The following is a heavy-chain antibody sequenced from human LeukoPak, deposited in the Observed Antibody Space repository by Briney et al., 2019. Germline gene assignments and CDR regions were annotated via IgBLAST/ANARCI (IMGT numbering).Heavy chain of an antibody. D-gene: IGHD6-13*01. CDR1: GFTFSRYG. CDR3: ARVEVGAAATKPDY. CDR2: INSDGSST. V-gene: IGHV3-74*01. Sequence: GRSLRLSCAASGFTFSRYGMHWVRQAPGKGLVWVSRINSDGSSTSYADSVKGRFTISRDNAKNTLYLQMNSLRVEDTAVYYCARVEVGAAATKPDYWGQGTLVTVSS. J-gene: IGHJ4*02.